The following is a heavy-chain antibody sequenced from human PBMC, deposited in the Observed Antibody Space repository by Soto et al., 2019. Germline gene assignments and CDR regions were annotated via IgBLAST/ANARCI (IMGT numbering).Heavy chain of an antibody. CDR3: ASIEAAALTGVDY. CDR2: IYYSGST. J-gene: IGHJ4*02. Sequence: SETLSLTCTVSGGSISSSSYYWGWIRQPPGKGLEWIGSIYYSGSTYYNPSLKSRVTISVDTSKNQFSLKLSSVTAADTAVYYCASIEAAALTGVDYCGQGTLVTVSS. V-gene: IGHV4-39*01. CDR1: GGSISSSSYY. D-gene: IGHD6-13*01.